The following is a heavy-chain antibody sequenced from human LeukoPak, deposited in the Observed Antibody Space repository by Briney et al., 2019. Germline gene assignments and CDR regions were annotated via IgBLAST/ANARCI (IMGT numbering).Heavy chain of an antibody. J-gene: IGHJ4*02. V-gene: IGHV4-4*09. CDR2: IYTSGST. Sequence: SETLSLTCTVSGGSISSYYWSWIRQPPGKGLERIGYIYTSGSTNYNPSLKSRVTISVDTSKNQFSLNLSSVTAADTAVYYCARHQGDFWSGYYFDYWGQGTLVTVSS. CDR3: ARHQGDFWSGYYFDY. D-gene: IGHD3-3*01. CDR1: GGSISSYY.